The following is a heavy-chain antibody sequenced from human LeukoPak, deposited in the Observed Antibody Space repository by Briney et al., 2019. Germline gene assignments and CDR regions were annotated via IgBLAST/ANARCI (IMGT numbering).Heavy chain of an antibody. CDR3: ATKARAGFDI. CDR2: INHSGST. Sequence: SETLSLTCAVYGGSFSGYYWSWIRQPPGKGLEWIGGINHSGSTNYNPSPMTRVIISVDTSKNQFSIKLRSVPAADPAIYYCATKARAGFDIWGQPTIVTAPS. V-gene: IGHV4-34*01. D-gene: IGHD6-19*01. J-gene: IGHJ3*02. CDR1: GGSFSGYY.